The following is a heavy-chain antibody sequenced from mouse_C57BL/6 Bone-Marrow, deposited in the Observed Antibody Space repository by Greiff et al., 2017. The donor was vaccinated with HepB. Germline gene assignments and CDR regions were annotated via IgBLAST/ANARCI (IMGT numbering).Heavy chain of an antibody. Sequence: EVKLMEPGGDLVKPGGSLKLSCAASGFTFSSYGMSWVRQTPDKRLEWVATISSGGSYTYYPDSVKGRFTISRDNAKNTLYLQMSSLKSEDTAMYYWARHTRYSAWFAYWGQGTLLTVSA. CDR1: GFTFSSYG. CDR3: ARHTRYSAWFAY. V-gene: IGHV5-6*01. J-gene: IGHJ3*01. D-gene: IGHD2-12*01. CDR2: ISSGGSYT.